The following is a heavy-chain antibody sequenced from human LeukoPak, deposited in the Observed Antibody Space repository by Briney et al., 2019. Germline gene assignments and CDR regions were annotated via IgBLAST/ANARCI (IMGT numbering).Heavy chain of an antibody. CDR3: AHGSMYQLDY. D-gene: IGHD2-2*01. Sequence: GGTLRLSCAASGFSFSSHGMSWVRQAPGKGLEWVSGIIGGAGGTYYADSVKGRFTISRDNAKNTLYLQMNSLRAEDTAVYYRAHGSMYQLDYWGQGTLVTVSS. J-gene: IGHJ4*02. CDR1: GFSFSSHG. V-gene: IGHV3-23*01. CDR2: IIGGAGGT.